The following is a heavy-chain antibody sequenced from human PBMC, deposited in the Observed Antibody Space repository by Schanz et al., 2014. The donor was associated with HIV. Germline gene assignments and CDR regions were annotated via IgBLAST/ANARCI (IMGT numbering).Heavy chain of an antibody. Sequence: QVQLVESGGGVVQPGRSLRLSCAGSGFSFDTFGIHWVRQAPGKGLEWLAVISYDGRNKKFANSVKGRFTISRDNSKNTVYLQMKSLRADDAAVYYCAKDRNYYESKYRGKGNYYYYYGMDVWGQGTTVTVSS. CDR3: AKDRNYYESKYRGKGNYYYYYGMDV. CDR2: ISYDGRNK. D-gene: IGHD3-22*01. V-gene: IGHV3-30*18. CDR1: GFSFDTFG. J-gene: IGHJ6*02.